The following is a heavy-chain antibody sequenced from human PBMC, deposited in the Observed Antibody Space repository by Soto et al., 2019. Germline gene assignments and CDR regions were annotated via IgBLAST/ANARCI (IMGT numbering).Heavy chain of an antibody. D-gene: IGHD3-3*01. V-gene: IGHV3-21*01. CDR2: IDSSSGFI. J-gene: IGHJ4*02. CDR1: GFHFNSYT. CDR3: AREVVIMSSLDY. Sequence: ESGGGLVKPGGSLRLSCAATGFHFNSYTMNWVRQAPGKGLEWVSSIDSSSGFIYYADSVKGRFAISRDNAKNSLFLQMNSLRAEDTAVYYCAREVVIMSSLDYWGQGTLVTVSS.